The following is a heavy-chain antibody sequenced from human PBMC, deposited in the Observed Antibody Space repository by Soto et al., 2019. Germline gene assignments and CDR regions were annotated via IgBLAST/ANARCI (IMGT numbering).Heavy chain of an antibody. V-gene: IGHV3-48*02. Sequence: GSLRLSCAASGFTFSSYSMNWVRQAPGKGLEWVSYISSSSSTIYYADSVKGRFTISRDNAKNSLYLQMNSLRDEDTAVYYCARDLLLWFGEYYYYYGMDVWGQGTTVTVSS. D-gene: IGHD3-10*01. CDR1: GFTFSSYS. CDR2: ISSSSSTI. J-gene: IGHJ6*02. CDR3: ARDLLLWFGEYYYYYGMDV.